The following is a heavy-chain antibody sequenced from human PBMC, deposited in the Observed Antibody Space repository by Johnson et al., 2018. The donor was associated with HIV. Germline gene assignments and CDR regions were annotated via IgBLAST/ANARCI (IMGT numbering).Heavy chain of an antibody. D-gene: IGHD6-19*01. V-gene: IGHV3-9*01. CDR1: GITFDEYA. J-gene: IGHJ3*02. CDR2: ISWNNGTI. Sequence: VQLVESGGGLVQPGRSLRLSCAASGITFDEYALHWVRQAPGKGLEWVSGISWNNGTIGYADSVMGRFTISRDNSKNSLYLHMNSLRAEDTAVYYCARDQSNGWNRGAFDIWGQGTVVTVSS. CDR3: ARDQSNGWNRGAFDI.